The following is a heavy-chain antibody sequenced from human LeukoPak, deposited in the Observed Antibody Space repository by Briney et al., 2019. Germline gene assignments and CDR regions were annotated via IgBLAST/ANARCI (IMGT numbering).Heavy chain of an antibody. CDR2: TYYSGST. CDR1: GGSISSYY. CDR3: ARHERLDP. J-gene: IGHJ5*02. V-gene: IGHV4-59*08. Sequence: PSETLSLTCTVSGGSISSYYWSWIRQPPGKGLEWIGYTYYSGSTNYNPSLKSRVTISVDTSKNQFSLKLSSVTAADTAVYYCARHERLDPWGQGTLVTVPS.